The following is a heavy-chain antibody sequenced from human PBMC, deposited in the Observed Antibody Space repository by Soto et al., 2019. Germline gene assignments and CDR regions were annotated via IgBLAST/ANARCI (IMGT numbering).Heavy chain of an antibody. CDR1: GCTFSISA. CDR2: ISGSGVAK. J-gene: IGHJ1*01. CDR3: AKDRPSGATTWNVY. V-gene: IGHV3-23*01. D-gene: IGHD1-1*01. Sequence: GSLLLSCVVSGCTFSISAINWVRQAPGKGLEWVSTISGSGVAKFYADSVKGRFTISRDNSNNTVYLQMNSLRAEDAAVYYCAKDRPSGATTWNVYWGQGTLVTV.